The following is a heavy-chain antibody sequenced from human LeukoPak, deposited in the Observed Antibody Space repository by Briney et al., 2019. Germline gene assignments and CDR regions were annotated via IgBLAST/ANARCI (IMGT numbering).Heavy chain of an antibody. CDR3: AKVVVFSYYFDY. V-gene: IGHV3-23*01. Sequence: GGSLGLSCAASGFTFSSYAMSWVRQAPGKGLEWVSAISGSGGSTYYADSVKGRFTISRDNSKNTLYLQMNSLRAKDTAVYYCAKVVVFSYYFDYWGQGTLVTVSS. J-gene: IGHJ4*02. CDR2: ISGSGGST. CDR1: GFTFSSYA. D-gene: IGHD2-15*01.